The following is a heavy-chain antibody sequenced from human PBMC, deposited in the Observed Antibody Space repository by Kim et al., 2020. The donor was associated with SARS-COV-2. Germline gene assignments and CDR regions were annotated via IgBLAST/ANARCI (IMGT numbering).Heavy chain of an antibody. CDR3: ARDLGGSLGY. V-gene: IGHV3-30-3*01. D-gene: IGHD1-26*01. J-gene: IGHJ4*02. Sequence: GGSLRLSCAASGFTFSSYAMHWVRQAPGKGLEWVALISYDGNNKYYADSVKGRFTISRDNSKNTLYLQMNSLRAEDTAVYYCARDLGGSLGYWGQGTLVT. CDR2: ISYDGNNK. CDR1: GFTFSSYA.